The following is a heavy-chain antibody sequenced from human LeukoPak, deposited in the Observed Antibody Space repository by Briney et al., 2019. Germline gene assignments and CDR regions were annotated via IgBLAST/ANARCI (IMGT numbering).Heavy chain of an antibody. Sequence: GGSLRLSCTASGFTFSNYGMHWVRQAPGKGLEWVAFIRYDGSNRYYADSVTGRFTISRDNSKNTLYLQMYSLRTEDTAVYSCAKDGGSHQYYYYYMDVWGKGTTVTVSS. CDR1: GFTFSNYG. CDR3: AKDGGSHQYYYYYMDV. V-gene: IGHV3-30*02. D-gene: IGHD1-26*01. J-gene: IGHJ6*03. CDR2: IRYDGSNR.